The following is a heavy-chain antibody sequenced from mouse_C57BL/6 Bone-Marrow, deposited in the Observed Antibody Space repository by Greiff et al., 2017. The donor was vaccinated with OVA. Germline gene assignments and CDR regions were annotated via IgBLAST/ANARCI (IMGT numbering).Heavy chain of an antibody. Sequence: VQLQQSGTVLARPGASVKMSCKTSGYTFTSYWMHWVKQRPGQGLEWIGAIYPGNSDTSYNQKFKGKAKLTAVTSASTAYMELSSLTNEDSAVYYCTRTAQATGNYFDYWGQGTTLTVSS. V-gene: IGHV1-5*01. D-gene: IGHD3-2*02. CDR2: IYPGNSDT. J-gene: IGHJ2*01. CDR3: TRTAQATGNYFDY. CDR1: GYTFTSYW.